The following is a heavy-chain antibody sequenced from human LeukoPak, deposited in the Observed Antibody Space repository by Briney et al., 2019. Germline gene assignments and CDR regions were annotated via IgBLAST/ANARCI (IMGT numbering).Heavy chain of an antibody. V-gene: IGHV1-69*13. Sequence: GASVKVSCKASGGTFSSYAISWVRQAPGQGLEWMGGIIPIFGTANYAQKFQGRVTITADESTSTTYMELSSLRSEDTAVYYCARRVAFTHYYDSPADYWGQGTLVTVSS. CDR2: IIPIFGTA. J-gene: IGHJ4*02. D-gene: IGHD3-22*01. CDR1: GGTFSSYA. CDR3: ARRVAFTHYYDSPADY.